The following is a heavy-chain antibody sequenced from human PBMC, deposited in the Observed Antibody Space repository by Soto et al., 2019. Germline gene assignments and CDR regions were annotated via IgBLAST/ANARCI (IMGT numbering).Heavy chain of an antibody. Sequence: PSETLSLTCTVSGGSISSYYWSWIRQPPGKGLEWIAYTYYSGSTNYNPSLKSRVTISVDTSKNQFSLKLSSVTAADTAVYYCARSVDPWGQGTLVTVSS. CDR2: TYYSGST. V-gene: IGHV4-59*01. CDR3: ARSVDP. J-gene: IGHJ5*02. CDR1: GGSISSYY.